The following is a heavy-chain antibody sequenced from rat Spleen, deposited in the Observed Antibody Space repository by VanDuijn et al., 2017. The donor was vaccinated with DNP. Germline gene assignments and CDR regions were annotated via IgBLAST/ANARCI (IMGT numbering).Heavy chain of an antibody. CDR3: VRWNSGHFDY. V-gene: IGHV5-22*01. Sequence: EVQLVESGGGLVQPGRSLKLSCAASGFTFSDYYMAWVRQAPTKGLEWVASIRYDGGSTSYPDSVKGRFTISRDDAKNTLYLQMNSLRSEDMATYYCVRWNSGHFDYWGQGVMVTVSS. CDR2: IRYDGGST. D-gene: IGHD4-3*01. J-gene: IGHJ2*01. CDR1: GFTFSDYY.